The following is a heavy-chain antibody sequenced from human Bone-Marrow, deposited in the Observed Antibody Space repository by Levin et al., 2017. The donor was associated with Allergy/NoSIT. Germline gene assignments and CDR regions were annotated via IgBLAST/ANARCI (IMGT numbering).Heavy chain of an antibody. D-gene: IGHD4-23*01. V-gene: IGHV3-48*02. CDR1: GFTFSRYR. Sequence: GGSLRLSCAASGFTFSRYRMSWVRQAPGKGLEWLSDISNSTSSIYYADSVKGRFTISRDNAENSLYLQMNSLRDDDTALYYCARAGGGLIDYWGQGTLVTVSS. CDR2: ISNSTSSI. CDR3: ARAGGGLIDY. J-gene: IGHJ4*02.